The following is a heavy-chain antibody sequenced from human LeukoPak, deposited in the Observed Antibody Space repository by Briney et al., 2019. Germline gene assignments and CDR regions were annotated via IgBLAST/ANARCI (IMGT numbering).Heavy chain of an antibody. Sequence: GEPLKISCRGSEYSSTSYWIAWVRQMPDKGLEWMGFIYLGDSDTRYNPSFQAQVTISADKSISTAYLQWSSLKASDTAMYYCARNLLLGYGDYDPFDYWGQGTLVTVSS. J-gene: IGHJ4*02. CDR1: EYSSTSYW. CDR2: IYLGDSDT. CDR3: ARNLLLGYGDYDPFDY. D-gene: IGHD4-17*01. V-gene: IGHV5-51*01.